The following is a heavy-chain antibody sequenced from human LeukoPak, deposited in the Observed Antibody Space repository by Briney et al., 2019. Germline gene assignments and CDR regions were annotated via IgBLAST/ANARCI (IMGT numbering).Heavy chain of an antibody. V-gene: IGHV3-9*01. D-gene: IGHD3-3*01. J-gene: IGHJ6*03. CDR3: ARGGITIFGNYYYMDV. CDR2: ISWNSGSI. Sequence: TGGSLRLSCAASGFTFDDYAMHWVRQAPGKGLEWVSGISWNSGSIGYADSVKGRFTISRDNAKNSLYLQMNSLRAEDTALYYCARGGITIFGNYYYMDVWGKGTTVTVSS. CDR1: GFTFDDYA.